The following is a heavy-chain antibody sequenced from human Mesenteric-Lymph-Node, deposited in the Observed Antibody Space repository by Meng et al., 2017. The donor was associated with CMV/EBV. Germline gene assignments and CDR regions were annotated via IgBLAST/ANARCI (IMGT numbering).Heavy chain of an antibody. CDR1: GFTFSTYS. CDR3: ARDLYRSSSSPV. D-gene: IGHD6-13*01. CDR2: ISSGSTYT. J-gene: IGHJ3*01. Sequence: GESLKISCAASGFTFSTYSMNWVRQAPGKGLEWVSSISSGSTYTYYADSVKGRFTISRDNAKNSLYLQMNSLRVGDTAIYYCARDLYRSSSSPVWGQGTMVTVSS. V-gene: IGHV3-21*04.